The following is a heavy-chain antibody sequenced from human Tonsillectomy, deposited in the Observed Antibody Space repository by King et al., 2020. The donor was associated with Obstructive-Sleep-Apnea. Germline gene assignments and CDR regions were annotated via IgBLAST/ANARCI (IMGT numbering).Heavy chain of an antibody. CDR3: AKDRDAQRWYYYYSLDV. J-gene: IGHJ6*02. CDR2: ISFDGNNQ. V-gene: IGHV3-30*18. D-gene: IGHD4-23*01. CDR1: GFTFSTYG. Sequence: VQLVEAGGGVVQPGGSLRLSCEASGFTFSTYGMHWVRQAPGKGLEWVAVISFDGNNQYYTDSVKGRLTISRDNSKNTLYLQMNSLRSEDTALYYCAKDRDAQRWYYYYSLDVWGQGTTVTVSS.